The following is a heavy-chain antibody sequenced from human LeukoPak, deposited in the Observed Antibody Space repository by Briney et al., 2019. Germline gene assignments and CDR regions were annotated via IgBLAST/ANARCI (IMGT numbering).Heavy chain of an antibody. J-gene: IGHJ4*02. CDR1: GSTFTDYY. CDR3: ARALYHTFDY. D-gene: IGHD2-2*01. CDR2: INPNSGGT. V-gene: IGHV1-2*02. Sequence: ASVKVSCKASGSTFTDYYMHWVRQAPGQGREWMGWINPNSGGTNFAQKFQGRVTMTRDTSISTAYMELRSLRSDDPAVYYCARALYHTFDYWGQGTLVTVSS.